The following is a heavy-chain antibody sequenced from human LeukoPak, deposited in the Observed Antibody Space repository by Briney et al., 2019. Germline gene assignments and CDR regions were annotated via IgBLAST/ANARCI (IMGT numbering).Heavy chain of an antibody. D-gene: IGHD2-2*01. CDR1: GFVFSNYW. Sequence: PGGSLRLSCAASGFVFSNYWMSWVRQAPGKRPEWVANIKQDGREKYYVDSVKGRFTISRDDAKNSLYLQMSSLRVEDTAVYYCARNRVVVPAAPWGQGTLVTVSS. CDR2: IKQDGREK. V-gene: IGHV3-7*04. CDR3: ARNRVVVPAAP. J-gene: IGHJ5*02.